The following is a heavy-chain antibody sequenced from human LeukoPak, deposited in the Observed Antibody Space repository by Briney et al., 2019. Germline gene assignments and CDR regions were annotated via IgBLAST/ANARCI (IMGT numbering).Heavy chain of an antibody. CDR2: ISTSSSTI. CDR1: GFTFSDYT. CDR3: ARVPSEYTLGYGYYYYMDV. V-gene: IGHV3-48*04. Sequence: GGSLRLSCAVSGFTFSDYTMTWVRQAPGKGLEWVSYISTSSSTIYYADSVKGRFTISRDNTKNALYLQMNSLRAEDTAVYYCARVPSEYTLGYGYYYYMDVWGKGTTVTVSS. J-gene: IGHJ6*03. D-gene: IGHD5-18*01.